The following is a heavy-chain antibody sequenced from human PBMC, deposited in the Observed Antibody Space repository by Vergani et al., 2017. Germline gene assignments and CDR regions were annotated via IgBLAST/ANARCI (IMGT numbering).Heavy chain of an antibody. J-gene: IGHJ4*02. D-gene: IGHD3-10*01. CDR3: AREEGITMVAAPFDY. Sequence: VQLVESGGGLVQPGGSLRLSCAASGFTFSSYGISWVRQAPGQGLEWMGWISAYNGNTNYAQKLQGRVTMTTDTSTSTAYMELRSLRSDDTAVYYCAREEGITMVAAPFDYWGQGTLVTVSS. V-gene: IGHV1-18*01. CDR2: ISAYNGNT. CDR1: GFTFSSYG.